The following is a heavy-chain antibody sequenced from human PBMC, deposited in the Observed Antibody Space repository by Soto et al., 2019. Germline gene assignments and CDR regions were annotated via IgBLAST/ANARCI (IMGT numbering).Heavy chain of an antibody. CDR3: ARVPGRL. D-gene: IGHD3-10*01. CDR1: GFSVSRNY. CDR2: VYSGGAT. V-gene: IGHV3-53*02. Sequence: QLVETGGGLIQPGTSLTLSCAASGFSVSRNYMTWVRQAPGKGLEWVSFVYSGGATFYADSVKGRFILSRDDSQNTMYLHMNNLIAEDTAVYYCARVPGRLWGRGTLVTVAS. J-gene: IGHJ4*02.